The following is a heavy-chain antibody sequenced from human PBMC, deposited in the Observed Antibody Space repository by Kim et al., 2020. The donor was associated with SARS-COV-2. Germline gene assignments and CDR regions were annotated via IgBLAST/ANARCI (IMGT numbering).Heavy chain of an antibody. D-gene: IGHD4-17*01. CDR2: INPSGGST. CDR1: GYTFTSYY. Sequence: ASVKVSCKASGYTFTSYYMHWVRQAPGQGLEWMGIINPSGGSTSYAQKFQGRVTMTRDTSTSTVYMELSSLTSEDTAVYYCARGEHDYGDYISLPDYWGQGTLVTVSS. J-gene: IGHJ4*02. V-gene: IGHV1-46*01. CDR3: ARGEHDYGDYISLPDY.